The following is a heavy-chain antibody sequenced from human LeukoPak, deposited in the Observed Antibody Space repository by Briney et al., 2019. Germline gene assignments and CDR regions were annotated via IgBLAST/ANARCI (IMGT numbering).Heavy chain of an antibody. CDR2: IYTSGST. CDR3: ARVYYDSSGYYFSPLYYFDY. D-gene: IGHD3-22*01. CDR1: GGSISSYY. V-gene: IGHV4-4*07. Sequence: SETLSLTCTVSGGSISSYYWSWIRQPAGKGLEWIGRIYTSGSTNYNPSFKSRVTMSVDTSKNQFSLKLSSVTAADTAVYYCARVYYDSSGYYFSPLYYFDYWGQGTLVTVSS. J-gene: IGHJ4*02.